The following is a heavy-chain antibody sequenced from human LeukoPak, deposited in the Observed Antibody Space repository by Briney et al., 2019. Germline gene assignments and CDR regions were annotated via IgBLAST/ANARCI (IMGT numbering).Heavy chain of an antibody. Sequence: GGSLRLSCAASGFTFSGYWMHWVRQAPGKGLEWVAVISYDGSYKYYADSVKGRFTISRDNSKNTLYLQMNSLRAEDTAVYYCAKVGDYGDYALDYWGQGTLVTVSS. V-gene: IGHV3-30*18. CDR2: ISYDGSYK. J-gene: IGHJ4*02. D-gene: IGHD4-17*01. CDR1: GFTFSGYW. CDR3: AKVGDYGDYALDY.